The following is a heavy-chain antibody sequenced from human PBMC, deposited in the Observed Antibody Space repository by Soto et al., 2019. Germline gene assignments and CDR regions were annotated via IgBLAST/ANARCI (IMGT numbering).Heavy chain of an antibody. Sequence: QVQLVESGGGVVQPGTSLRLSCVGSGFTFRSYVIHWVRQAPGKGLEWVALTSYDGSNNFYGDSVKGRFTISRHNYRNIVELQIDSLRFEDTALYYCARWGTTGGLDVWGQGTLVSVSS. CDR1: GFTFRSYV. CDR3: ARWGTTGGLDV. CDR2: TSYDGSNN. V-gene: IGHV3-33*05. J-gene: IGHJ4*02. D-gene: IGHD3-16*01.